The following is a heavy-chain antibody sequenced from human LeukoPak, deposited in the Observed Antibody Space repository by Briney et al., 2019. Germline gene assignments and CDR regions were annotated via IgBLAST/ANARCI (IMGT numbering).Heavy chain of an antibody. D-gene: IGHD5-24*01. CDR1: GFTFGDYA. J-gene: IGHJ4*02. CDR3: TRVWLQYFDY. V-gene: IGHV3-49*04. CDR2: IRSKVYDGTT. Sequence: GGSLRPSCTASGFTFGDYAMSWVRQAPGKGLEWVGFIRSKVYDGTTEYAASVKGRFTISRDDSKSIAYLQMNSLKIDDTAVYYCTRVWLQYFDYWGQGTLITVSS.